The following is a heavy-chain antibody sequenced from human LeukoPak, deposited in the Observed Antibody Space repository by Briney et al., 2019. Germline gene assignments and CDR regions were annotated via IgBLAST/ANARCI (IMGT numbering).Heavy chain of an antibody. D-gene: IGHD1-1*01. CDR2: IYHSGST. CDR1: GYSISSGYY. V-gene: IGHV4-38-2*02. Sequence: SETLSLTCSVSGYSISSGYYWGWIRQPPGKGLEWIGSIYHSGSTYYNPSLKSRVTISVDTSKNQFSLKLSSVTAADTAVYYCARADWNYVVYWGQGTLVTVSS. CDR3: ARADWNYVVY. J-gene: IGHJ4*02.